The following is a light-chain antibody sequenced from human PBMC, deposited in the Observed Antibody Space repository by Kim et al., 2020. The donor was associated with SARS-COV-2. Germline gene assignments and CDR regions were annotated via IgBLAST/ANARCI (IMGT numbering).Light chain of an antibody. V-gene: IGLV3-19*01. CDR2: GKN. J-gene: IGLJ3*02. CDR3: SSRDSSGNHRV. Sequence: LGQTVRITCQGDSLRSYYASWYQQKPGQAPVLVIYGKNNRPSGIPDRFSGSSSGNTASLTITGAQAEDEADYYCSSRDSSGNHRVFGGGTKLTVL. CDR1: SLRSYY.